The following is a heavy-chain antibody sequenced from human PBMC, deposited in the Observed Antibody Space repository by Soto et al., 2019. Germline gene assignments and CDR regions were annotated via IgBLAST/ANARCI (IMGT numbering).Heavy chain of an antibody. D-gene: IGHD1-26*01. CDR1: GFTFSSHA. J-gene: IGHJ4*02. V-gene: IGHV3-30-3*01. CDR3: ARDDEGGSDCDLGY. CDR2: ISSDGSNK. Sequence: QVQLVESGGGVVQPGRSLRLSCAVSGFTFSSHAMHWVRQAPGKGLEWVTLISSDGSNKYYADSVKGRFTTSRDNSKNTMYLQMNSLRDEDTAVYYCARDDEGGSDCDLGYWGQGALVTVSS.